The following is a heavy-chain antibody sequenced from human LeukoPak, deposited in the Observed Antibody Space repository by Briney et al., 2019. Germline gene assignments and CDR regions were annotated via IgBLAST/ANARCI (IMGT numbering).Heavy chain of an antibody. V-gene: IGHV4-59*01. Sequence: SETLSLTCTVSGGSISTYYWSWIRQPPGKGLEWIGYIYYSGSTNYNPSLKSRVTISVDTSKNQFSLKLSSVTAADTAVYYCAGMVNYYDSSGYYLGYNWFDPWGQGTLVTVSS. CDR3: AGMVNYYDSSGYYLGYNWFDP. J-gene: IGHJ5*02. D-gene: IGHD3-22*01. CDR2: IYYSGST. CDR1: GGSISTYY.